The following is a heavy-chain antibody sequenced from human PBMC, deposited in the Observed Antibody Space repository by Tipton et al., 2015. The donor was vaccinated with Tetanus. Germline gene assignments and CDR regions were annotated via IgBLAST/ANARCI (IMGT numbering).Heavy chain of an antibody. CDR3: AAPQQMVRGVPDY. D-gene: IGHD3-10*01. Sequence: LRLSCAASGFTFSDYYMSWIRQHPGKGLEWIGYIYYSGSTYYNPSLKSRVTISVDTSKNQFSLKLSSVTAADTAVYYCAAPQQMVRGVPDYWGQGTLVTVSS. J-gene: IGHJ4*02. V-gene: IGHV4-31*02. CDR2: IYYSGST. CDR1: GFTFSDYY.